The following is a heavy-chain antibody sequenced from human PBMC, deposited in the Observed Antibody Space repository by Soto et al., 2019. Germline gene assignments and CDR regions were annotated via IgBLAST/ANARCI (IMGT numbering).Heavy chain of an antibody. CDR2: ISSSSSTI. CDR3: ARASYSSSWYSLGMDV. D-gene: IGHD6-13*01. CDR1: GFTFSSYS. J-gene: IGHJ6*02. V-gene: IGHV3-48*02. Sequence: GGSLRLSCAASGFTFSSYSMNWVRQAPGKGLEWVSYISSSSSTIYYADSVKGRFTISRDNAKNSLYLQMNSLRDEDTAVYYCARASYSSSWYSLGMDVWGQGTTVTVS.